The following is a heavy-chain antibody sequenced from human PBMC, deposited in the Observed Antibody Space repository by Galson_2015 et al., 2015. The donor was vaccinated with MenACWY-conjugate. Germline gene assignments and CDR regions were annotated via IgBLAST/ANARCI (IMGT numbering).Heavy chain of an antibody. D-gene: IGHD1-26*01. J-gene: IGHJ4*02. CDR1: GYRFTNYY. CDR2: LHPADSET. V-gene: IGHV5-51*01. Sequence: QSGAEVKKPGESLRISCTASGYRFTNYYIGWVRQVPGKGLEWMGILHPADSETRYSPSFQGRVTISVGGSVDTVFLHWTSLRDSDSAMYYCARAKVGATSRGDFDYWGQGTLVSVSS. CDR3: ARAKVGATSRGDFDY.